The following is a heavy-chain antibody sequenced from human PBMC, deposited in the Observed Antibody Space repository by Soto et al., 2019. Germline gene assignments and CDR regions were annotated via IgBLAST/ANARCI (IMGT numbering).Heavy chain of an antibody. Sequence: QVQLQESGPGLVKPSETLSLTCTVSGGSMNTYYWGWFRQPPGKGLEWIGYIYYSGTTTNNPSLKSRVTIAVDTSKNQFSLKLNSVTAADTAVYYCARLGGYYQAFDQWGQGSLVTVSS. D-gene: IGHD3-22*01. V-gene: IGHV4-59*08. CDR3: ARLGGYYQAFDQ. J-gene: IGHJ4*02. CDR2: IYYSGTT. CDR1: GGSMNTYY.